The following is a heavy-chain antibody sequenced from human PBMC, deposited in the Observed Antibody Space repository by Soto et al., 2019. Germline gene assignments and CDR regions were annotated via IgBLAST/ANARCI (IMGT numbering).Heavy chain of an antibody. V-gene: IGHV1-69*06. Sequence: SVKVSCKASGGAFNSFPISWVRQAPGQGLEWMGGINPVFGTPNHAQKFQGRVTITADRSTATAYLELSSLTFEDAAVYYCARGGRLVATEDNFHFYYGMDVWGQGTTVTVSS. CDR2: INPVFGTP. CDR1: GGAFNSFP. J-gene: IGHJ6*02. D-gene: IGHD5-12*01. CDR3: ARGGRLVATEDNFHFYYGMDV.